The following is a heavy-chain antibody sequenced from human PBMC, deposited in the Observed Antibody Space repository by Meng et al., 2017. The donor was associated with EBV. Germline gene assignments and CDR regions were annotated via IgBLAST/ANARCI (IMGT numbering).Heavy chain of an antibody. CDR2: MNPNSGNT. CDR1: GYTFTSYD. D-gene: IGHD2-15*01. CDR3: ARGRGVYCSGGSCYPGWFDP. V-gene: IGHV1-8*01. J-gene: IGHJ5*02. Sequence: VRLVQSGAGVKKPGASVKVSCKASGYTFTSYDINWVRQATGQGLEWMGWMNPNSGNTGYAQKFQGRVTMTRNTSMSTAYMELSSLRSEDTAVYYCARGRGVYCSGGSCYPGWFDPWGQGTLVTVSS.